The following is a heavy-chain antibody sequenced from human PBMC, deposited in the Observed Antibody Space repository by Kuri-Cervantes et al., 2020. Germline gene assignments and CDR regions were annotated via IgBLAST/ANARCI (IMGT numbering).Heavy chain of an antibody. V-gene: IGHV1-2*02. CDR3: ARARIVGASPYYYGMDV. D-gene: IGHD1-26*01. Sequence: ASVKVSCKASGYTFTGYYMHWVRQAPGQGLEWMGWINPNSGGTNYAQKFQGRVTLTRDTSISTAYMELSRLRSDDTAVYYCARARIVGASPYYYGMDVWGQGTTVTVSS. J-gene: IGHJ6*02. CDR2: INPNSGGT. CDR1: GYTFTGYY.